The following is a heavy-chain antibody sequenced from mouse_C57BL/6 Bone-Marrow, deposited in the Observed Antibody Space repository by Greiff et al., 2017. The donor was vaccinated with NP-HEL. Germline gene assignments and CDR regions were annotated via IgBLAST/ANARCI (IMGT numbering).Heavy chain of an antibody. Sequence: VQLQQPGAELVRPGSSVKLSCKASGYTFTSYWMDWVKQRPGQGLEWIGNIYPSDSETHYNQKFKVKATLTVDKSSSTAYMQLSSLTSEDSAVYYCARLELGYAMDYWGQGTSVTVSS. CDR2: IYPSDSET. CDR1: GYTFTSYW. J-gene: IGHJ4*01. D-gene: IGHD4-1*01. V-gene: IGHV1-61*01. CDR3: ARLELGYAMDY.